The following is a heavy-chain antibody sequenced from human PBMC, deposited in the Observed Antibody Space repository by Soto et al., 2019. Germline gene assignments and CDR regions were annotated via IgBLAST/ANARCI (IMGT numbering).Heavy chain of an antibody. V-gene: IGHV2-26*01. CDR2: IFSNDEK. CDR3: ARMKAVPADVICWFDP. CDR1: GFSLSNARMG. Sequence: QVTLKESGPVLVKPTETLTLTCTVSGFSLSNARMGVSWIRQTPGKALEWLAHIFSNDEKSYSTSLKSSLNISKDTSKSQVVLTMTDIDPVDTATYYCARMKAVPADVICWFDPWGQGTLVTVSS. J-gene: IGHJ5*02. D-gene: IGHD2-2*01.